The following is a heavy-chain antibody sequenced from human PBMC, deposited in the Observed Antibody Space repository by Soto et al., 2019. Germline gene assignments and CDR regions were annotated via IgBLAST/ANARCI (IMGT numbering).Heavy chain of an antibody. V-gene: IGHV1-3*01. J-gene: IGHJ6*02. CDR3: ARDQTEDTAMEGYYYYGMDV. CDR2: INAGNGNT. CDR1: GYTFPSYA. Sequence: GASVKVSCKASGYTFPSYAMHWVRQAPGQRLEWMGWINAGNGNTKYSQKFQGRVTITRDTSASTAYMELSSLRSEDTAVYYCARDQTEDTAMEGYYYYGMDVWGQGTTVTVSS. D-gene: IGHD5-18*01.